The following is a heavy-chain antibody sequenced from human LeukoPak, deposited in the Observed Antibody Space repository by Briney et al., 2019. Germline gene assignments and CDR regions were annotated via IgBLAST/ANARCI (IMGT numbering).Heavy chain of an antibody. J-gene: IGHJ4*02. Sequence: GGSLRLSCTASGFPFIEYSMNWVRQAPGKGLEGISYIGIDSGNTKYADSVRGRFTISADKAKNSLYLQMNSLRVEDTAVYYCARDHNYAFDNWGQGTLVSVAS. CDR2: IGIDSGNT. D-gene: IGHD1-1*01. CDR1: GFPFIEYS. V-gene: IGHV3-48*01. CDR3: ARDHNYAFDN.